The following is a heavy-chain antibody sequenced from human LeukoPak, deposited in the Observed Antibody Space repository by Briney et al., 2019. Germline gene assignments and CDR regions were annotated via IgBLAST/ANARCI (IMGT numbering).Heavy chain of an antibody. CDR3: ARFGSQLLWRWFDP. Sequence: GGSLRLSCAASGFTFSDYYMSWLRQAPGKGLEWVSYISSSGSTIYYADSVKGRFTISRDNAKNSLYLQMNSLRAEDTAVYYCARFGSQLLWRWFDPWGQGTLVTVSS. V-gene: IGHV3-11*04. CDR1: GFTFSDYY. D-gene: IGHD2-2*01. CDR2: ISSSGSTI. J-gene: IGHJ5*02.